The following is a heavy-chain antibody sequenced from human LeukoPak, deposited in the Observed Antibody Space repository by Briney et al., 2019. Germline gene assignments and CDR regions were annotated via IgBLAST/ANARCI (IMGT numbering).Heavy chain of an antibody. CDR3: ARGGGLWCSSTSCKGGIDY. Sequence: SETLSLTCTVSSGSISSYYWTWIRQPPGKGLEWIGYIHYSGSTNYNPSLKSRVTISVDTSKNQFSLKLSSVTAADTAVYYCARGGGLWCSSTSCKGGIDYWGQGTLVTVSS. J-gene: IGHJ4*02. V-gene: IGHV4-59*12. CDR1: SGSISSYY. D-gene: IGHD2-2*01. CDR2: IHYSGST.